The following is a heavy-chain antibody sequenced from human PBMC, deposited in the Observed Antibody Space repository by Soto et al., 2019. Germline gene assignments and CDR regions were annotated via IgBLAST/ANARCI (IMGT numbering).Heavy chain of an antibody. CDR2: INPSGGST. CDR1: GYPLTRYY. V-gene: IGHV1-46*03. D-gene: IGHD2-21*01. CDR3: ARVGADCGGDCFDY. J-gene: IGHJ4*02. Sequence: GASVKVSCKASGYPLTRYYMHWVRQAPGQGLEWMGLINPSGGSTTYAQKFQGRVTMTRDTSTSTVYMELSSLRSEDTAVYYCARVGADCGGDCFDYWGQGTLVTVPQ.